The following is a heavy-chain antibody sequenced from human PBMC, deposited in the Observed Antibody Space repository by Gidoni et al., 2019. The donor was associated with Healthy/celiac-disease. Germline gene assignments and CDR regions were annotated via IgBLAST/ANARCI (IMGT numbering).Heavy chain of an antibody. CDR1: GGHFSRYA. CDR2: IIPIFGTA. D-gene: IGHD1-20*01. V-gene: IGHV1-69*06. J-gene: IGHJ4*02. Sequence: QVQLVQSGAEVKKPGSSVKVSCTASGGHFSRYAISWVRQAPGQGLEWMGGIIPIFGTANYAQKFQGRVTITADKSTSTAYMELSSLRSEDTAVYYCARDLMVGNWNDEYYFDYWGQGTLVTVSS. CDR3: ARDLMVGNWNDEYYFDY.